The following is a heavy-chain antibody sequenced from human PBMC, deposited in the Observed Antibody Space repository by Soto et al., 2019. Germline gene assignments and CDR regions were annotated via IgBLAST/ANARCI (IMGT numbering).Heavy chain of an antibody. CDR1: GSRVTSGEYH. J-gene: IGHJ4*02. Sequence: QVQLQESGPGLVKPSQTLSLSCSVSGSRVTSGEYHWTWVRQAPGKGLEWIGYVSHIETSYYSPAPKSRVSISLDISMNQFSLSLESVTAADTAVYFCAGYGVGDRDDCWGQGTLVIVSS. V-gene: IGHV4-30-4*01. D-gene: IGHD4-17*01. CDR2: VSHIETS. CDR3: AGYGVGDRDDC.